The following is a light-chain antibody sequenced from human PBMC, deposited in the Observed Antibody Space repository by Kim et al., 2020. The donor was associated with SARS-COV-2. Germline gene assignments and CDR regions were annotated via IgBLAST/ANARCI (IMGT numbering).Light chain of an antibody. V-gene: IGLV3-9*01. CDR1: NIVTKN. J-gene: IGLJ3*02. CDR3: QVWDSSTWV. Sequence: SYELTQPHSVSVALGQTARITCGGNNIVTKNVHWYQQKPGQAPVLVMYRDTNRPSGIPERFSGSNSGNTATLTISRAQAGDEADYYCQVWDSSTWVFGGG. CDR2: RDT.